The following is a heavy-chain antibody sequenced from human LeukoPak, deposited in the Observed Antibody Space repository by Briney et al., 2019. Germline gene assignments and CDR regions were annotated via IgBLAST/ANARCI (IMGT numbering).Heavy chain of an antibody. CDR3: AKDQGRIQLYLLPYFDY. CDR2: INSDGSTT. Sequence: PGGSLRLSCAAPGFTLNGYWMHWVRQAPGKGLVWVSRINSDGSTTSYADSVKGRFTISRDNSKNTLYLQMNSLRVEDTAVYYCAKDQGRIQLYLLPYFDYWGQGTLVTVSS. D-gene: IGHD5-18*01. J-gene: IGHJ4*02. V-gene: IGHV3-74*01. CDR1: GFTLNGYW.